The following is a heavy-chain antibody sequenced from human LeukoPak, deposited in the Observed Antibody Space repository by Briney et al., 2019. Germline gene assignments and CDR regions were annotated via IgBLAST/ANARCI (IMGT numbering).Heavy chain of an antibody. J-gene: IGHJ4*02. CDR3: ANGRGMATESLYYFVY. V-gene: IGHV1-69*13. CDR2: IIPIFGTA. Sequence: SVKVSCKASGGTFSSYAISWVRQAPGQGLEWMGGIIPIFGTANYAQKFQGRVTITADESTSTAYMELSSLRSEDTAVYYCANGRGMATESLYYFVYWGQDTLVTVSS. D-gene: IGHD5-24*01. CDR1: GGTFSSYA.